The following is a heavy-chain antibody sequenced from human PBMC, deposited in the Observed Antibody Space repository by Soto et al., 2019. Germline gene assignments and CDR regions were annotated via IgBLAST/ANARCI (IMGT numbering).Heavy chain of an antibody. CDR2: ISGSGGST. CDR1: GFTFSSYS. Sequence: GGSLRLSCAASGFTFSSYSMNWVRQAPGKGLEWVSAISGSGGSTYYADSVKGRFTISRDNSKNTLYLQMNSLRAEDTAVYYCAKGTQNSINYYYYYMDVWGKGTTVTVSS. CDR3: AKGTQNSINYYYYYMDV. V-gene: IGHV3-23*01. J-gene: IGHJ6*03. D-gene: IGHD1-7*01.